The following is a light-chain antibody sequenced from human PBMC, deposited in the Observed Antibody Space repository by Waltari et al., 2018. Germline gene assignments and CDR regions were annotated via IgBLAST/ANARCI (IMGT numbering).Light chain of an antibody. Sequence: EIVLTQSPGILSLSPGEAATLSCRASESVRNFLAWYQQKPGQAPRLLIYHASNRASGIPDRFSGSGFGTDFSLTISRLEPEDFAVYYCQKYESLPATFGQGTKVEIK. CDR2: HAS. J-gene: IGKJ1*01. CDR1: ESVRNF. CDR3: QKYESLPAT. V-gene: IGKV3-20*01.